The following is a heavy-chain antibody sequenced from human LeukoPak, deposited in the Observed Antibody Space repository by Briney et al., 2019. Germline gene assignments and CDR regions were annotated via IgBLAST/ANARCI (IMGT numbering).Heavy chain of an antibody. J-gene: IGHJ4*02. CDR2: ISYDGSNK. CDR1: GFTFSSYA. Sequence: GGSLRLSCAASGFTFSSYAMHWVRQAPGKGLEWVAVISYDGSNKYYADSVKGRFTISRDNSKNTLYLQMNSLRAEDTAVYYCARSDGYTPYYFDYWGQGTLVTVSS. D-gene: IGHD5-24*01. V-gene: IGHV3-30*04. CDR3: ARSDGYTPYYFDY.